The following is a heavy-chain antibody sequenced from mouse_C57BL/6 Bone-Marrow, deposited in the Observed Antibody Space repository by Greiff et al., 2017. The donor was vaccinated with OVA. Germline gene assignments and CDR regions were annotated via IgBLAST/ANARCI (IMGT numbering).Heavy chain of an antibody. Sequence: EVHLVESGGGLVQPGGSLKLSCAASGFTFSDYYMYWVRQTPEKRLEWVAYISNGGGSTYYPDTVKGRFTISRDNAKNTLYLQMSRLKSEDTAMYYCARQRGYGGFAYWGQGTLVTVSA. V-gene: IGHV5-12*01. CDR2: ISNGGGST. CDR1: GFTFSDYY. D-gene: IGHD3-1*01. CDR3: ARQRGYGGFAY. J-gene: IGHJ3*01.